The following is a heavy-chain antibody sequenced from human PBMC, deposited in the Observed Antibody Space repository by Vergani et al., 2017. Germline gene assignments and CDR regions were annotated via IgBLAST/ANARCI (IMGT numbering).Heavy chain of an antibody. Sequence: EVQLVESGEGLVQPGGSLRLSCAASGFTFSSYAMHWVRQAPGKGLEYVSAISSNGGSTYYADSVKGRFTISRDNAKNSLYLQMNSLRAEDTAVYYCARGKMATIKGAFDIWGQGTMVTVSS. CDR1: GFTFSSYA. V-gene: IGHV3-64*02. CDR2: ISSNGGST. D-gene: IGHD5-24*01. J-gene: IGHJ3*02. CDR3: ARGKMATIKGAFDI.